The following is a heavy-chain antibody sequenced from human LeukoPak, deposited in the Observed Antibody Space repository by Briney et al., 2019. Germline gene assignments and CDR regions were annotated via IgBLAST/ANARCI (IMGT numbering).Heavy chain of an antibody. CDR1: GYTFTSYD. J-gene: IGHJ6*03. CDR2: MNPNSGNT. V-gene: IGHV1-8*01. Sequence: ASVKVSCKASGYTFTSYDINWVRQATGQGLEWMGWMNPNSGNTGYAQKLQGRVTMTTDTSTSTAYMELRSLRSDDTAVYYCARDLMYCTNGVCSMDVWGKGTTVTVSS. CDR3: ARDLMYCTNGVCSMDV. D-gene: IGHD2-8*01.